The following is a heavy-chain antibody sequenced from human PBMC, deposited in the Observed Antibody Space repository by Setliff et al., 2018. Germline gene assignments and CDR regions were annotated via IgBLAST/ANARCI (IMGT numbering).Heavy chain of an antibody. V-gene: IGHV4-59*01. Sequence: PSETLSLTCNVSGVSISSYYWSWIRQAPGKGLESLGNIQNSGGINYNPSLKSRVTISVDTSTNQFSLKLTSVTAADTAVYYCARLSWNGLRYFGLDFWGQGTTVTV. CDR3: ARLSWNGLRYFGLDF. CDR1: GVSISSYY. J-gene: IGHJ6*02. D-gene: IGHD3-3*01. CDR2: IQNSGGI.